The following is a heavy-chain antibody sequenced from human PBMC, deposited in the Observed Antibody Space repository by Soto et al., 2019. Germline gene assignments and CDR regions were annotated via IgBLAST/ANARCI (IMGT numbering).Heavy chain of an antibody. Sequence: EVQLVESGGGLVKPGGSLRLSCAASGFTFSSYSMNWVRQAPGKGLEWVSSISSSSSYIYYADSVKGRFTISRDNAKNTLYLHMNSMRAEDTAVYYCARVVVPAGTDYWGQGTLVTVSS. CDR1: GFTFSSYS. CDR2: ISSSSSYI. V-gene: IGHV3-21*01. J-gene: IGHJ4*02. CDR3: ARVVVPAGTDY. D-gene: IGHD2-2*01.